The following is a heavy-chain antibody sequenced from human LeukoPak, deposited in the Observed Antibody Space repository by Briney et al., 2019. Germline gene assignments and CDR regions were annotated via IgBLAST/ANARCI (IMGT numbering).Heavy chain of an antibody. CDR2: ISGGAAST. D-gene: IGHD2-15*01. J-gene: IGHJ4*02. Sequence: GGSLRLSCAASGFTFSSYEMNWVRQAPGKGLEWVSAISGGAASTDYADTVKGRFTISRDNSKNTLFLQMNSLRAEDTAIYYCAKSGRYCSGGSCYQEASLDYWGQGTLVTVSS. V-gene: IGHV3-23*01. CDR1: GFTFSSYE. CDR3: AKSGRYCSGGSCYQEASLDY.